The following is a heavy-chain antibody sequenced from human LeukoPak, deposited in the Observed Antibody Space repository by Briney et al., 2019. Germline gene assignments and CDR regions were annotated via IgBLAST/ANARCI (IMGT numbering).Heavy chain of an antibody. D-gene: IGHD3-22*01. V-gene: IGHV3-53*01. CDR3: ARARSGYYYAADY. Sequence: AGGSLRLSCAASGFTVSSNYMSWVRQAPGKGLEWVSVIYSGGSTYYADSVKGRFTISRDNSKNTLYLQMDSLRAEDTAVYYCARARSGYYYAADYWGQGTLVTVSS. CDR1: GFTVSSNY. CDR2: IYSGGST. J-gene: IGHJ4*02.